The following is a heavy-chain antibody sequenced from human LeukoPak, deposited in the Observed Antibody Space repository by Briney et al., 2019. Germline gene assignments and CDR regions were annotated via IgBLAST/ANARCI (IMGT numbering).Heavy chain of an antibody. V-gene: IGHV3-53*01. CDR3: AKHSHDFGDSRTDF. Sequence: PGGSLRLSCAASGFIVSGTYMTWVRQAPGKGLECVSIIYSGGDTYYTDSVKGRFSVSRDNSKNTLYLQMNSLRAEDTAVYYCAKHSHDFGDSRTDFWGQGTLVTVSS. D-gene: IGHD4-17*01. CDR1: GFIVSGTY. J-gene: IGHJ4*02. CDR2: IYSGGDT.